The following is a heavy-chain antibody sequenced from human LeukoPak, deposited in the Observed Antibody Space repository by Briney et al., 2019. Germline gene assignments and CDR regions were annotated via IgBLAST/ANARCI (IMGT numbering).Heavy chain of an antibody. J-gene: IGHJ3*02. CDR3: AHSRIQLWFGGGPDAFDI. CDR2: IYWNDDK. CDR1: GFSLSTSGVG. Sequence: SGPTLVNPTQTLTLTCTFSGFSLSTSGVGVGWIRQPPGKALEWLALIYWNDDKRYSPSLKSRLTITKDTSKNQVVLAMTNMDPVDTATYYCAHSRIQLWFGGGPDAFDIWGQGTMVTVSS. D-gene: IGHD5-18*01. V-gene: IGHV2-5*01.